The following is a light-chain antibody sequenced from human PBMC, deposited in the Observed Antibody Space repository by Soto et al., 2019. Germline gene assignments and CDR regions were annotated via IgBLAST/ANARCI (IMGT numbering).Light chain of an antibody. J-gene: IGLJ1*01. Sequence: QSALTQPASVSGSPGQSITISCTGTSSDVGGYNYVSWYQQHPGKAPKLMIYEVSNRPSGVSNRFSGSKSGNTASLTISGLQAEDEADYYCSSYTSRSTIEVFGNRTKVTV. CDR1: SSDVGGYNY. V-gene: IGLV2-14*01. CDR2: EVS. CDR3: SSYTSRSTIEV.